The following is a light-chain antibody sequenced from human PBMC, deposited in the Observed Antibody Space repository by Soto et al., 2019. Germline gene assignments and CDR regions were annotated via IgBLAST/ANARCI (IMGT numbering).Light chain of an antibody. CDR1: QSVVYSSNHKSY. CDR3: QQYGSSPIT. V-gene: IGKV3-20*01. J-gene: IGKJ5*01. CDR2: GSS. Sequence: VMSQSPESLAVSLCERATINCKSIQSVVYSSNHKSYLAWYQQKPGQAPRLLIYGSSSRATGIPDRFSGSGSGTDFTLTISRLEPEDFAVYYCQQYGSSPITFGQGTRLEI.